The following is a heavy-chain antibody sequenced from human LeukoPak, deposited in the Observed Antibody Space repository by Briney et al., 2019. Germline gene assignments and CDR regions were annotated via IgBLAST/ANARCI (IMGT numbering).Heavy chain of an antibody. J-gene: IGHJ4*02. V-gene: IGHV1-69*05. CDR2: IIPIFGIV. Sequence: ASVKVSCKASGGTFSSYGISWVRQAPGQGLEWMGRIIPIFGIVNHAQKFQDRVTVTTDESTTTVYMELSSLRSEDTAVYYCARGARGYSGGFDSLLYFDCWGQGTLVTVSS. D-gene: IGHD5-12*01. CDR1: GGTFSSYG. CDR3: ARGARGYSGGFDSLLYFDC.